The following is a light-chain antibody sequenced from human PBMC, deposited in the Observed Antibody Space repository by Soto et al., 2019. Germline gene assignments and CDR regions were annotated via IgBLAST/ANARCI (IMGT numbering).Light chain of an antibody. CDR2: AAS. V-gene: IGKV3-20*01. CDR1: QSLSINY. CDR3: QQYASSPGT. Sequence: EIVLTQSPATLSLSPGERATLSCRPSQSLSINYIAWYQQRPGQAPSLLIYAASSRAAGIPDRFSGSGSGTGFTLTISRLEPEDFAVYYCQQYASSPGTLGQGTKVDIK. J-gene: IGKJ1*01.